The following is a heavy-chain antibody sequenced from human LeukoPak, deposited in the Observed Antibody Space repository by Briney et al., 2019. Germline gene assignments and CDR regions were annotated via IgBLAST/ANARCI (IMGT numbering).Heavy chain of an antibody. Sequence: ASVKVSCRASGYTFTRHYMNWVRQAPGQGLEWMGKINPSSGGTGYAQKFQGRVTMTRDTSTSTVYMELTSLRSEDTAVYYCARDGLYCTNGVCSSDIWGQGTLVTVSS. CDR1: GYTFTRHY. V-gene: IGHV1-46*01. CDR3: ARDGLYCTNGVCSSDI. J-gene: IGHJ3*02. D-gene: IGHD2-8*01. CDR2: INPSSGGT.